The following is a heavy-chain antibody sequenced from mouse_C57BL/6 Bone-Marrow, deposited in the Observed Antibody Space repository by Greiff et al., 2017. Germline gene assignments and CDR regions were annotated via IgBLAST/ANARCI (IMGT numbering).Heavy chain of an antibody. Sequence: EVKLVESGGGLVQPGGSMKLSCDASGFTFSNYWMNWVRQSPEKGLEWVAQIRLKSDNYATHYAESVKRRFTISRDDSKSSVSLQMNNLRAEDTRFYYCTYDYDCFAYWCQGTLVTVSA. CDR2: IRLKSDNYAT. J-gene: IGHJ3*01. CDR1: GFTFSNYW. CDR3: TYDYDCFAY. D-gene: IGHD2-4*01. V-gene: IGHV6-3*01.